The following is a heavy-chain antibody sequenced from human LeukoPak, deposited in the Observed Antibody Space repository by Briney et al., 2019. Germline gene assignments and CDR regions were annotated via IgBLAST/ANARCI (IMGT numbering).Heavy chain of an antibody. J-gene: IGHJ5*02. CDR1: GYTFTGYY. D-gene: IGHD2-15*01. Sequence: ASVKVSCKASGYTFTGYYIHWVRQAPGQGLEWMGWINPNSGDTNYAQKFQGRVTMTRDTSITTAYMELSRLRSDDTAVYYCARDDAVAAISTWFDPWGQGTLVTVSS. CDR3: ARDDAVAAISTWFDP. CDR2: INPNSGDT. V-gene: IGHV1-2*02.